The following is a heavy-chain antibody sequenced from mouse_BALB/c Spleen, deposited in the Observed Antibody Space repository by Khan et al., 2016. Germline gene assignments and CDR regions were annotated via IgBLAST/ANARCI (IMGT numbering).Heavy chain of an antibody. CDR3: ASYYGSSFDYFDY. CDR2: IYPGDGDT. Sequence: QVQLKQSGAELARPGASVKLSCKASGYTFTSYWMQWVKQRPGQGLEWIGAIYPGDGDTRYTQKFKGKATLTADKSSSTAYMQLSSLASADSAVYYCASYYGSSFDYFDYWGQGTTLTVAS. V-gene: IGHV1-87*01. D-gene: IGHD1-1*01. CDR1: GYTFTSYW. J-gene: IGHJ2*01.